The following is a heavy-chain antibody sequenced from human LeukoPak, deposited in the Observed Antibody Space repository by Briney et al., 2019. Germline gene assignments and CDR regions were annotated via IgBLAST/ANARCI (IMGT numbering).Heavy chain of an antibody. V-gene: IGHV3-23*01. CDR3: AKVTGGDMIAYGGLDY. D-gene: IGHD3-22*01. CDR1: GFTFSGYA. Sequence: GGSLRLFRGASGFTFSGYALSGVRPAPGKGGEWVSAIIGSGETTYYAAAVKGRITISRDNSKNTLYLQMDSLRGEDTGVFYCAKVTGGDMIAYGGLDYWGQGTLVTVSS. J-gene: IGHJ4*02. CDR2: IIGSGETT.